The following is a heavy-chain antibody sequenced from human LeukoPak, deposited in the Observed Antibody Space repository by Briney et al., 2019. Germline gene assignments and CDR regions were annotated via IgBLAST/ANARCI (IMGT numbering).Heavy chain of an antibody. CDR3: AGMAGTSDY. CDR1: GFTFSSYA. J-gene: IGHJ4*02. Sequence: GGSLRLSCAASGFTFSSYAMSWVRQAPGKGLEWVSVIYSGGSTYYADSVKGRFTISRDNSKNTLYLQMNSLRAEDTAVYYCAGMAGTSDYWGQGTLVTVSS. D-gene: IGHD6-19*01. V-gene: IGHV3-53*01. CDR2: IYSGGST.